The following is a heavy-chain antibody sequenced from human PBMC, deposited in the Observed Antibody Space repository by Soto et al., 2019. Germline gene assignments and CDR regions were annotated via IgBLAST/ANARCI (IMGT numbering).Heavy chain of an antibody. J-gene: IGHJ4*02. V-gene: IGHV1-2*02. CDR3: ARVSVAAAKPFDY. Sequence: ASVKVSCKASGYTFTGYDMHWVRQAPGQGREWMGWINPNSGGTNYAQKFQGRVTMTRDTSISTAYMELSRLRSDDTAVYYCARVSVAAAKPFDYWGQGTLVTVSS. CDR2: INPNSGGT. D-gene: IGHD6-13*01. CDR1: GYTFTGYD.